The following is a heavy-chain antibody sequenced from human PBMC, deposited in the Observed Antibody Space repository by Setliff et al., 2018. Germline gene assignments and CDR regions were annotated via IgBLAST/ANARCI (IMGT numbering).Heavy chain of an antibody. CDR3: ARLPGYCNGGNCFGYYTFDI. CDR1: GGSIRSSVSGSITSTSYY. V-gene: IGHV4-39*01. J-gene: IGHJ3*02. Sequence: SETLSLTCTVSGGSIRSSVSGSITSTSYYWAWIRQSPGKGLEWIGSINYSGITYYSPSLKSRVIVSVDTSKNQFSLKLSSVTAADTAVYYCARLPGYCNGGNCFGYYTFDIWGQGTMVTVSS. D-gene: IGHD2-15*01. CDR2: INYSGIT.